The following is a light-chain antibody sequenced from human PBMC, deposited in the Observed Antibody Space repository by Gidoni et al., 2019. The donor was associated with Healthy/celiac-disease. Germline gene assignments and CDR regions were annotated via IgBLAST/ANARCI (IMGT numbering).Light chain of an antibody. V-gene: IGLV2-14*01. CDR1: SRDVGGYNY. CDR3: SSYTSSSTWV. J-gene: IGLJ3*02. CDR2: EVS. Sequence: QSALTQPASVSVSPGQSITITCTGTSRDVGGYNYVSWYQQHPGKAPKLMIYEVSTRTSGVSNRFAGSKSGNTSSLTIAGLQAEDEADYYCSSYTSSSTWVFGGGTKLTVL.